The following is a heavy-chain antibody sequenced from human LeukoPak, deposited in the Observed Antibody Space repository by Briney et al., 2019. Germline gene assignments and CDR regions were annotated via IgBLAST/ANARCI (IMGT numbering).Heavy chain of an antibody. CDR1: GGSISSSSYY. CDR3: ARHSYSSSRYGDDYYGMDV. J-gene: IGHJ6*02. Sequence: SETLSLTCTVSGGSISSSSYYWGWIRQPPGKGLEWIGSIYYSGSTYYNPSLKSRVTISVDTSKNQFSLKLSSVTAADTAVYYCARHSYSSSRYGDDYYGMDVWGQGTTVTVSS. D-gene: IGHD6-13*01. CDR2: IYYSGST. V-gene: IGHV4-39*01.